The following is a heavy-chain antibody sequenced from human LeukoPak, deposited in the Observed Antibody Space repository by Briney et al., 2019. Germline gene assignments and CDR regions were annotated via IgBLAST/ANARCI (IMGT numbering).Heavy chain of an antibody. CDR2: ISSSGSTI. V-gene: IGHV3-48*03. J-gene: IGHJ4*02. CDR1: GFTFSSYE. CDR3: ARGGAKFAYYDIRRDY. Sequence: PGGSLRLSCAASGFTFSSYEMNWVRQAPGKGLEWVSYISSSGSTIYYADSVKGRFTISRDNAKNSLYLQMNSLRAEDTAVYYCARGGAKFAYYDIRRDYWGQGTLVTVSS. D-gene: IGHD3-9*01.